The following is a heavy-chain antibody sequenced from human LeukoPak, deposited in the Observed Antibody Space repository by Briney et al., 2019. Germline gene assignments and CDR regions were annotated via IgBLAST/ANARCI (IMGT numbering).Heavy chain of an antibody. J-gene: IGHJ4*02. V-gene: IGHV4-59*01. D-gene: IGHD6-19*01. Sequence: SETRSLTCTVSGGSISSYYWSWIRQPPEKGLEWIGYIYYSGSTNYNPSLKSRVTISVDTSKNQFSLRLSSVTAADTAVYYCARVVVGTFGGYYFDYWGQGTLVTVSS. CDR1: GGSISSYY. CDR3: ARVVVGTFGGYYFDY. CDR2: IYYSGST.